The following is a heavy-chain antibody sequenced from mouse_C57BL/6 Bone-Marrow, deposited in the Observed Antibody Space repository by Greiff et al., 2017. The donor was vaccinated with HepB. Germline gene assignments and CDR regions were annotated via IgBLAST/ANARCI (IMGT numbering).Heavy chain of an antibody. V-gene: IGHV1-64*01. CDR1: GYTFTSYW. D-gene: IGHD2-1*01. CDR2: IHPNSGST. CDR3: ARSGYGNGDWFAY. J-gene: IGHJ3*01. Sequence: VQLQQPGAELVKPGASVKLSCKASGYTFTSYWMHWVKQRPGQGLEWIGMIHPNSGSTNYNEKFKSKATLTVDKSSSTAYMQLSSLTSEDSAVYYCARSGYGNGDWFAYWGQGTLVTVSA.